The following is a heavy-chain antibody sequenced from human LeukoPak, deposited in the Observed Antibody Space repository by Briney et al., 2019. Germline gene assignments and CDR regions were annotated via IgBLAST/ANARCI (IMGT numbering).Heavy chain of an antibody. D-gene: IGHD3-10*01. CDR2: IYHSGST. CDR1: GGSISSGGYS. Sequence: SETPSLTCAVSGGSISSGGYSWSWIRQPPGKGLEWIGYIYHSGSTYYNPSLKSRVTISQDTSKSTFSLKLTSVTAADTAVYYCARDGAMVRGVIPYYYYYGLDVWGQGTTVTVSS. CDR3: ARDGAMVRGVIPYYYYYGLDV. J-gene: IGHJ6*02. V-gene: IGHV4-30-2*01.